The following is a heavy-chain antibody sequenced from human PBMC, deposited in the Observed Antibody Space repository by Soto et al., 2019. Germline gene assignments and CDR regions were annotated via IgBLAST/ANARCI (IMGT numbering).Heavy chain of an antibody. D-gene: IGHD3-10*01. CDR1: GFTVSNYP. CDR2: MNKDGSEK. J-gene: IGHJ6*02. CDR3: ARWFTMEV. V-gene: IGHV3-7*03. Sequence: PGGSLRLSCAASGFTVSNYPMTWVRQAPGKGLEWVANMNKDGSEKNYLDSVKGRFTISRDNGKNSLYLRMDSLRADDAATYYCARWFTMEVWGQGTSVTVSS.